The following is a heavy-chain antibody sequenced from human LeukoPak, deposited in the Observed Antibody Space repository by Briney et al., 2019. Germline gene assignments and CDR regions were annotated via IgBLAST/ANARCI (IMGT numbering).Heavy chain of an antibody. Sequence: SETLSLTCTVSGGSISSYYWSWIRQPPGKGLEWIGYIYYSGSTNYNPSLKSRVTISINTSKNQFSLKLSSVTAADTAVYYCARWGGNSIDYWGQGTLVTVSS. CDR3: ARWGGNSIDY. CDR2: IYYSGST. D-gene: IGHD4-23*01. J-gene: IGHJ4*02. V-gene: IGHV4-59*08. CDR1: GGSISSYY.